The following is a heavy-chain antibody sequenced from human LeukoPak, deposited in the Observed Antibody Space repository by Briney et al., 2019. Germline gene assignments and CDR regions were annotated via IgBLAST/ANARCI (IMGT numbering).Heavy chain of an antibody. J-gene: IGHJ5*02. CDR3: ARHYSITGGRLSGYWLDP. Sequence: SGTLSLTCAVSGGSISSNHWWTWVRQPPGKGLEWIGEIYHSGSTNQNPSLKSRLTISVDKSKNQFSLKLSSVTAADTAAYYCARHYSITGGRLSGYWLDPWGQGTLVTVSS. CDR1: GGSISSNHW. V-gene: IGHV4-4*02. D-gene: IGHD7-27*01. CDR2: IYHSGST.